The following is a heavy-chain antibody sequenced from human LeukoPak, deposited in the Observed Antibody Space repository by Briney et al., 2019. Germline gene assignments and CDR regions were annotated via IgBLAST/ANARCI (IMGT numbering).Heavy chain of an antibody. CDR1: GYTFTSYG. V-gene: IGHV7-4-1*02. CDR2: IDSNTGDP. CDR3: ARVAYDRSGYCDY. J-gene: IGHJ4*02. Sequence: ASVKVSCKASGYTFTSYGISWVRQAPGQGLEWMGWIDSNTGDPTYAQGFTGRFDFSLDTSVSTAYLQISGLKAEDTAVYYCARVAYDRSGYCDYWGQGTLVTVSS. D-gene: IGHD3-22*01.